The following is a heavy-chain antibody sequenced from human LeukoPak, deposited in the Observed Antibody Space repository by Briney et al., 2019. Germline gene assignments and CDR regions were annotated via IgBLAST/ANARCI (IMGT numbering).Heavy chain of an antibody. J-gene: IGHJ4*02. CDR2: ISSSSSYI. CDR3: ARDQESGVQLWLEDY. V-gene: IGHV3-21*01. CDR1: GFTFSSYS. D-gene: IGHD5-18*01. Sequence: GGSLRLSCAASGFTFSSYSMNWVRQPPGKGREWVSSISSSSSYIYYADSVKGRFTISRDNAKNSLYLQMNSLRAEDTAVYYCARDQESGVQLWLEDYWGQGTLVTVSS.